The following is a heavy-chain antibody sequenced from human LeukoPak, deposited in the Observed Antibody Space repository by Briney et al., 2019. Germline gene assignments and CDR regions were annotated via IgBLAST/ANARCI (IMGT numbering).Heavy chain of an antibody. CDR3: ATVAIRAEFHFDH. D-gene: IGHD3-10*01. CDR2: INHSGNT. CDR1: AGSFSTFY. J-gene: IGHJ4*02. Sequence: EPSQTLSLTCAVDAGSFSTFYWNWISQHPGKGLEWIGEINHSGNTNYNPPLKGRVPLSVDKSKNQFSLKLRSVTAADTALYYCATVAIRAEFHFDHWGQGLLVTVSS. V-gene: IGHV4-34*01.